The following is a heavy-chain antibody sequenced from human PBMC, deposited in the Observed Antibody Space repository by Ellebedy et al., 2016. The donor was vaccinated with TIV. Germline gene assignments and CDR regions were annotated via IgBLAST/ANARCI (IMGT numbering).Heavy chain of an antibody. J-gene: IGHJ4*01. CDR1: GFSLSNFA. CDR2: TSGIGESS. V-gene: IGHV3-23*01. D-gene: IGHD6-13*01. Sequence: PGGSLRLSCAASGFSLSNFAMSWVRQTPGKGLQWVSSTSGIGESSYYADSVKGRFTISRDTSKNTLFLHMNSLIAEDTALYYCAKGQGFSSTWYWVHWGQGTLVTVSS. CDR3: AKGQGFSSTWYWVH.